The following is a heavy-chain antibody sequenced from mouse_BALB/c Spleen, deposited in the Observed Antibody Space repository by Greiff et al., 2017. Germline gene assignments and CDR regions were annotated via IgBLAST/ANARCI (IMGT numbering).Heavy chain of an antibody. Sequence: EVKLQESGGGLVKPGGSLKLSCAASGFAFSSYDMSWVRQTPEKRLEWVAYISSGGGSTYYPDTVKGRFTISRDNAKNTLYLQMSSLKSEDTAMYYGARLGLRRGGQPVYYAMDYWGQGTSVTVSS. CDR3: ARLGLRRGGQPVYYAMDY. CDR1: GFAFSSYD. CDR2: ISSGGGST. V-gene: IGHV5-12-1*01. D-gene: IGHD2-4*01. J-gene: IGHJ4*01.